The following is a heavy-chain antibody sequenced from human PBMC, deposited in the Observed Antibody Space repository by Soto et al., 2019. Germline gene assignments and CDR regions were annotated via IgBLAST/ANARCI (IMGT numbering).Heavy chain of an antibody. J-gene: IGHJ6*02. D-gene: IGHD3-10*01. Sequence: QVQLVQSGAEVQKPGSSVKVSCKASGGTFSSYAISWVRQAPGQGLEWMGGFNPIFETANYAQKFQGRVTITADESTNTAYMELSRLRSEDTCVYYCTRGITLIRGVIPPGYYYGMDVWGQGTTVAVSS. CDR2: FNPIFETA. V-gene: IGHV1-69*01. CDR3: TRGITLIRGVIPPGYYYGMDV. CDR1: GGTFSSYA.